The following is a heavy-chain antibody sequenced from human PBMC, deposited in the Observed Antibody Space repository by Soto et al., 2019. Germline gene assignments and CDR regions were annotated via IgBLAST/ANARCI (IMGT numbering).Heavy chain of an antibody. J-gene: IGHJ4*02. D-gene: IGHD2-15*01. CDR2: INHSGST. V-gene: IGHV4-34*01. CDR3: ARVYCRGGSCYQYVGFDY. CDR1: GGSFSGYY. Sequence: QVQLQQWGAGLLKPSETLSLTCAVYGGSFSGYYWSWIRQPPGKVLEWMGEINHSGSTHYNPSLNSRVTISVDTSKNQFSLKLSSVPAADTAVYYCARVYCRGGSCYQYVGFDYWGQGTLVTVSS.